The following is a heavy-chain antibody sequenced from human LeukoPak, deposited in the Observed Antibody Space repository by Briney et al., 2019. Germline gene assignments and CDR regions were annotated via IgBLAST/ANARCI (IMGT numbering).Heavy chain of an antibody. CDR2: IYYSGST. J-gene: IGHJ5*02. CDR3: ARQGITIFGPFDP. D-gene: IGHD3-3*01. Sequence: PSETLSLTCTVSGGSISSSSYYWGWIRQPPGKGLEWIGSIYYSGSTYYNPSLKGQLTISVDTSKTQFSLKLSSVTAADTAVYYCARQGITIFGPFDPWGQGTLVTVSS. CDR1: GGSISSSSYY. V-gene: IGHV4-39*01.